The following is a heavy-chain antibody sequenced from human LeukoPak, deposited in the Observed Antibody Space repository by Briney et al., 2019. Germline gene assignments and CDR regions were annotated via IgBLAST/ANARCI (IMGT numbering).Heavy chain of an antibody. D-gene: IGHD3-9*01. V-gene: IGHV3-21*01. CDR3: ARDYDILTGPLGY. J-gene: IGHJ4*02. Sequence: PGGSLRLSCAASGFTFSSYSMNWVRQAPGKGLEWVSSISSSSSYIYYADSVKGRFTISRDNAKNSLYLQMNSLRAEDTAVYYCARDYDILTGPLGYWGQGTLVTVSS. CDR1: GFTFSSYS. CDR2: ISSSSSYI.